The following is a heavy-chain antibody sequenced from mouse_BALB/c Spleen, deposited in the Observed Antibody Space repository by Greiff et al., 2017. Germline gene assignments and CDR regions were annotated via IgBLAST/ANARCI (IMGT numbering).Heavy chain of an antibody. CDR1: GYTFTDYE. CDR2: IDPETGGT. V-gene: IGHV1-15*01. J-gene: IGHJ4*01. CDR3: NLYRSCAMDY. Sequence: QVQLKQSGAELVRPGASVTLSCKASGYTFTDYEMHWVKQTPVHGLEWIGAIDPETGGTAYNQKFKGKATLTADKSSSTAYLQLSSLTSEDTAVYYCNLYRSCAMDYWGQGTSVTGSS. D-gene: IGHD2-14*01.